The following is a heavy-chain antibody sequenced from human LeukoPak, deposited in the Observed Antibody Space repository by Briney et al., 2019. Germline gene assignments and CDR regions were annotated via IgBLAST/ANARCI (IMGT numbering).Heavy chain of an antibody. Sequence: SVKVSCKASGYTFTSYAISWVRQAPGQGLEWMGRIIPILGIANYAQKFQGRVTITADKSTSTAYMELSSLRSEDTAVYYCARGGIAVAGRIGYAFDIWGQGTMVTVSS. CDR1: GYTFTSYA. D-gene: IGHD6-19*01. J-gene: IGHJ3*02. V-gene: IGHV1-69*04. CDR2: IIPILGIA. CDR3: ARGGIAVAGRIGYAFDI.